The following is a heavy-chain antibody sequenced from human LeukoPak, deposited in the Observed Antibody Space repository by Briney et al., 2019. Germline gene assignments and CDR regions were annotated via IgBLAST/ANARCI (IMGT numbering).Heavy chain of an antibody. CDR1: GFTFSNHW. V-gene: IGHV3-7*01. J-gene: IGHJ3*02. D-gene: IGHD5-18*01. CDR2: IKQDGSEK. CDR3: ARGLQLHDAFDI. Sequence: GGSLRLSCAASGFTFSNHWMSWVRQAPGKGLEWVANIKQDGSEKNYVDSVKGRFTISRDDAKNSLYLQMNSLRAEDTAVYYCARGLQLHDAFDIWGQGTMVTVSS.